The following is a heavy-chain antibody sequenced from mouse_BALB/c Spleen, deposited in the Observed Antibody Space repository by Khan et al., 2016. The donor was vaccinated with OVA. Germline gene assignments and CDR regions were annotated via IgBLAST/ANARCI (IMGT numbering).Heavy chain of an antibody. CDR1: GFTFADYY. D-gene: IGHD1-1*01. V-gene: IGHV1-84*02. J-gene: IGHJ2*01. CDR2: IYPGSGNT. CDR3: ARGGYYDNSLFDY. Sequence: QMQLEESGPELVKPGASVKISCKASGFTFADYYLNWVKQKPGQGLEWIGWIYPGSGNTKYNEKFMGKATLTVDTSSSTAYMQLSSKASEDTAVYFCARGGYYDNSLFDYWGQGTTLTVSS.